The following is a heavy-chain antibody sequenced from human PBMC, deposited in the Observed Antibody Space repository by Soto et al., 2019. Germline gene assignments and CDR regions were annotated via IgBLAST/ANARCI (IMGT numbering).Heavy chain of an antibody. CDR1: GFTFSDYY. Sequence: QVQLVESGGGLVQTSGSLRIACVASGFTFSDYYMSWVRQAPGKGLEWVSYISSTGNTIYYADSVKGRFTLSRDNAKNSVYLQMNNLRAEDTALYFCAKMSSENYYDPVFSWGQGTLVTVSS. V-gene: IGHV3-11*01. CDR2: ISSTGNTI. CDR3: AKMSSENYYDPVFS. J-gene: IGHJ4*02. D-gene: IGHD3-22*01.